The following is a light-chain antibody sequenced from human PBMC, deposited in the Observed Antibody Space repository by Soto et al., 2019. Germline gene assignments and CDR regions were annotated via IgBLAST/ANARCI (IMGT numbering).Light chain of an antibody. Sequence: QSVLTQPASVSGSPGQSITISCTGTSSDVGGYNYVSWYQQHPGKAPKLMIYEVSNRPSGVSNRFSGSKSGNTASLTISGLQAEEEADYYCSSSTSSSTYVFGTGTKVTVL. V-gene: IGLV2-14*01. CDR1: SSDVGGYNY. CDR2: EVS. J-gene: IGLJ1*01. CDR3: SSSTSSSTYV.